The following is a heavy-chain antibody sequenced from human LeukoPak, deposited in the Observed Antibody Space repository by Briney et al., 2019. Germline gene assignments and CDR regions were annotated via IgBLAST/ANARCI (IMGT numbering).Heavy chain of an antibody. CDR2: MNPSSGSS. CDR3: AGAPDSAWFDS. V-gene: IGHV1-2*06. J-gene: IGHJ5*01. Sequence: ASVKVSCKASGYTFTSYYMHWMRQAPGQGLEWMGRMNPSSGSSSSSQKFHGRVTMTRDTSISTAYMELSSLTSDDTAVYFCAGAPDSAWFDSWGQGTLVIVSS. CDR1: GYTFTSYY. D-gene: IGHD4-11*01.